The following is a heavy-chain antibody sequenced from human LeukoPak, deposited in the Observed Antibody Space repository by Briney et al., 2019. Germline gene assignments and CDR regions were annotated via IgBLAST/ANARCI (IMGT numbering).Heavy chain of an antibody. CDR2: IYPGDSDT. V-gene: IGHV5-51*01. CDR3: GRPSSSSWYPIYYFDY. D-gene: IGHD6-13*01. Sequence: HGESLKISCKGSGYSFTSYWIGWVRQMPGKGLEWMGIIYPGDSDTRYSPSFQGQVTISADKSISTAYLQWSSLKASDTAMYYCGRPSSSSWYPIYYFDYWGQGTLVTVSS. CDR1: GYSFTSYW. J-gene: IGHJ4*02.